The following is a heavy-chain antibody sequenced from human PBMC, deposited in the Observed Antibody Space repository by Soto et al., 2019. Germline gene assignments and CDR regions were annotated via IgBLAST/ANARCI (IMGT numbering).Heavy chain of an antibody. CDR2: ISSSSSTI. CDR3: ARVRVFGVVIRAFDI. V-gene: IGHV3-48*01. CDR1: GFTFSSYS. Sequence: GGSLRLSCAASGFTFSSYSMNWVRQAPGKGLEWVSYISSSSSTIYYADSVKGRFTISRDNAKNSLYLQMNSLRAEDTAVYYCARVRVFGVVIRAFDIWGQGTMVTVSS. J-gene: IGHJ3*02. D-gene: IGHD3-3*01.